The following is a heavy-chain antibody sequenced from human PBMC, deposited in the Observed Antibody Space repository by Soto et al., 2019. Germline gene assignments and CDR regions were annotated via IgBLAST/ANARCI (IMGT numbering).Heavy chain of an antibody. CDR2: ISGGGGST. CDR3: AKVDVVVPAAKISKAFDI. V-gene: IGHV3-23*01. CDR1: GFTFSSYA. Sequence: GGSLRLSCAASGFTFSSYAMSWVRQAPGKGLEWVSAISGGGGSTYYADSVKGRFTISRDNSKNTLYLQMNSLRAEDTAVYYCAKVDVVVPAAKISKAFDIWGQGTMVTVSS. D-gene: IGHD2-2*01. J-gene: IGHJ3*02.